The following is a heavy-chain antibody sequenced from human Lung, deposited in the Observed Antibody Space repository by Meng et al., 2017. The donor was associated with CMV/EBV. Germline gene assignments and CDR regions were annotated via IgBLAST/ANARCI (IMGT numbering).Heavy chain of an antibody. D-gene: IGHD1-14*01. V-gene: IGHV3-30*14. CDR1: GFSFNHFA. Sequence: GGSXRLXCAASGFSFNHFAMHWVRQGPGKGLEWVAIVSYDGSQKYYADSVKGRFTISRDNSKNTVYLQMNSLRAEDTATFYCVRSYNNNWHTFDDWGQGTLVTVSS. CDR3: VRSYNNNWHTFDD. CDR2: VSYDGSQK. J-gene: IGHJ4*02.